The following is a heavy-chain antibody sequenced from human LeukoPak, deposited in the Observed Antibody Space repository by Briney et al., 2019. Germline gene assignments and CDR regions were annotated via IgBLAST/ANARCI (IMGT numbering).Heavy chain of an antibody. J-gene: IGHJ3*02. CDR1: GFTISSYG. Sequence: PGRSLRLSCAASGFTISSYGMHWVRQAPGKGLEWVAVIYYDGSNKYYADSVKGRFTISRDNSKNTLYLQMTSLRAEDTAVYYCAKHQGDAFDIWGQGTMVTVSS. CDR2: IYYDGSNK. CDR3: AKHQGDAFDI. V-gene: IGHV3-30*18.